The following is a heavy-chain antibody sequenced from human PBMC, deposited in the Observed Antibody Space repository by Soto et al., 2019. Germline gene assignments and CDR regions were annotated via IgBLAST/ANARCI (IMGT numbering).Heavy chain of an antibody. CDR3: ARSALVLATLKILDC. V-gene: IGHV4-39*01. Sequence: QLQLQESGPGLVKPSETLSLTCTVSGDSISSSSYYWAWIRQPPGKGLEWVGSIFYSGNTYYNPSIKSRVTISVDTSKTQFSLKLTSVTAADTAIYYCARSALVLATLKILDCGGQGSLVTVSS. CDR2: IFYSGNT. J-gene: IGHJ4*02. D-gene: IGHD3-3*02. CDR1: GDSISSSSYY.